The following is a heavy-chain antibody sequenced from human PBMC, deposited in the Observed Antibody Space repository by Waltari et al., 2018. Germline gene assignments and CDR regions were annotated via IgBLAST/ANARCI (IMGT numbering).Heavy chain of an antibody. Sequence: QVQLQESGPGLVKPSETLSLTCAVSGYSISSGYYWGWIRQPPGKGLEWIGSIYHSGSNYYNPSLKSRVTISVDTSKNQFSLKLSSVTAADTAVYYCARGDLYCSSTSCRFDAFDIWGQGTMVTVSS. D-gene: IGHD2-2*01. V-gene: IGHV4-38-2*01. J-gene: IGHJ3*02. CDR3: ARGDLYCSSTSCRFDAFDI. CDR1: GYSISSGYY. CDR2: IYHSGSN.